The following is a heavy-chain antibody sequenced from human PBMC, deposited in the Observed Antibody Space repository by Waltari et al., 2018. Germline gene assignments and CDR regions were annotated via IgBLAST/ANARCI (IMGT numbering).Heavy chain of an antibody. CDR3: ARGSIAARAPFDY. CDR1: GGSISSYY. D-gene: IGHD6-6*01. CDR2: IYYSGST. Sequence: QVQLQESGPGLVKPSETLSLTCTVSGGSISSYYWSWIRQPPGKGLAWIGYIYYSGSTNYNPSLKSRVTISVDTSKNQFSLKLSSVTAADTAVYYCARGSIAARAPFDYWGQGTLVTVSS. V-gene: IGHV4-59*01. J-gene: IGHJ4*02.